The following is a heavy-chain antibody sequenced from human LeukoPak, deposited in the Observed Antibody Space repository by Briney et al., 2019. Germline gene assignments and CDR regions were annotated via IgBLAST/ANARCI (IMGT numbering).Heavy chain of an antibody. CDR1: GGSISSSSYY. D-gene: IGHD3-16*01. J-gene: IGHJ4*02. V-gene: IGHV4-39*07. Sequence: SETLSLTCTVSGGSISSSSYYWGWIRQPPGKGLEWIGSIYYSGSTYYNPSLKSRVTISVDTSKNQFSLKLSSVTAADTAVYYCARWGDSFDYWGQGTLVTVSS. CDR2: IYYSGST. CDR3: ARWGDSFDY.